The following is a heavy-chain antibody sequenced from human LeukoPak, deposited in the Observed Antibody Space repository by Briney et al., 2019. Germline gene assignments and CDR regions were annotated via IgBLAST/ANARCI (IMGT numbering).Heavy chain of an antibody. CDR2: IYYSGST. Sequence: SQTLSLTCTVSGGSISSSSYYWGWIRQPPGTGLEWIGSIYYSGSTYYNPSLKSRVTISVDTSKNQFSLKLSSVTAADTAVYYCARVGNYYDSSGYVDYWGQGTLVTVSS. CDR1: GGSISSSSYY. V-gene: IGHV4-39*07. CDR3: ARVGNYYDSSGYVDY. D-gene: IGHD3-22*01. J-gene: IGHJ4*02.